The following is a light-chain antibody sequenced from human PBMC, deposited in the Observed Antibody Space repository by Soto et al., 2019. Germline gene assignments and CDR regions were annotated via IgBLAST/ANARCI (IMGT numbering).Light chain of an antibody. CDR1: SSHVGGYNY. CDR2: DVS. J-gene: IGLJ1*01. CDR3: CSYAGTYTYV. V-gene: IGLV2-11*01. Sequence: QSALTQPRSVSGSPGQSVTISFTVASSHVGGYNYVSWYQQHPGKAPKLMIYDVSKRPSGVPDRFSGSKSGNTASLTISGLQTEDEADYYCCSYAGTYTYVFGPGTKVTVL.